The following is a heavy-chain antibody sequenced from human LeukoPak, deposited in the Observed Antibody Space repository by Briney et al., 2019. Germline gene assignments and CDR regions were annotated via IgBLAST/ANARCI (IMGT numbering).Heavy chain of an antibody. CDR1: GFTFSTYS. CDR3: ARDRQLGV. D-gene: IGHD6-13*01. J-gene: IGHJ6*02. CDR2: ISSSGTFI. V-gene: IGHV3-21*01. Sequence: GGSLRLSCAASGFTFSTYSMNWVRQAPGKGLEWVSSISSSGTFIYYADSVKGRFTISRDNANNSLYLQMNSLRAGDTAVYYCARDRQLGVWGQGTTVTVSS.